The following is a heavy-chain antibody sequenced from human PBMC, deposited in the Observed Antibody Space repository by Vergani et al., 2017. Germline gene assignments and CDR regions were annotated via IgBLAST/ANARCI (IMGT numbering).Heavy chain of an antibody. CDR2: ISGSGVSA. V-gene: IGHV3-23*01. D-gene: IGHD3-9*01. J-gene: IGHJ4*02. CDR1: EFTFSNYA. CDR3: AKQYFVAGNYLFDY. Sequence: EVQLLESGGGLVQPGGSLRLTCAASEFTFSNYAMNWVRQAPGKGLEWVSGISGSGVSAYYTDSVKGRFTISRDNSKNMLFLQVNNLRTEDTAIYYCAKQYFVAGNYLFDYWGRETLVTVSS.